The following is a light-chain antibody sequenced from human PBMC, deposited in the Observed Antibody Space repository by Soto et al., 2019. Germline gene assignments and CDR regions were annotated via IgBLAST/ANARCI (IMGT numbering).Light chain of an antibody. V-gene: IGKV3-11*01. Sequence: TLSLSPGERATLSCRASQSVSRHLAWYQQKPGQAPRLLIYDASNRATGIPARFSGSGSGTDFTLTISSLEPEDFAVYYCQQRNNWPPVTFGGGTKVDIK. CDR2: DAS. CDR1: QSVSRH. J-gene: IGKJ4*01. CDR3: QQRNNWPPVT.